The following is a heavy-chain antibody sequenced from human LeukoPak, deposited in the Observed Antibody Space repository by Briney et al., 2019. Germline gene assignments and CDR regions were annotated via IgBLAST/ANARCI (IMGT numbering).Heavy chain of an antibody. CDR3: ARRTMVRGVIIYYYMDV. CDR2: IYYSGSI. Sequence: PSETLSLTCTVSGGSISSSNYYWGWIRQPPGKGLEWVGSIYYSGSIYYNPSLKSRVTISVDTSKNQFSLKLSSVTAADTAVYYCARRTMVRGVIIYYYMDVWGKGTTVTVSS. CDR1: GGSISSSNYY. J-gene: IGHJ6*03. D-gene: IGHD3-10*01. V-gene: IGHV4-39*07.